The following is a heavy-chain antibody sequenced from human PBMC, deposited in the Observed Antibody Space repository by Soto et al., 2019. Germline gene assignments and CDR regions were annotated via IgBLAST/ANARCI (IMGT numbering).Heavy chain of an antibody. J-gene: IGHJ4*02. CDR3: ASGYYYDSSGYYYY. CDR1: GGTFSSYA. CDR2: IIPIFGTA. Sequence: ASVKVSCKASGGTFSSYAISWVRQAPGQGLEWMGGIIPIFGTANYAQKFQGRVTITADESTSTAYMELSSLRSEDTAVYYCASGYYYDSSGYYYYWGQGTLVNVSS. V-gene: IGHV1-69*13. D-gene: IGHD3-22*01.